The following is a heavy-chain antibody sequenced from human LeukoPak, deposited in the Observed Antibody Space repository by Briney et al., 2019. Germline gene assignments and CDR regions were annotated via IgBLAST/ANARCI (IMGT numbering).Heavy chain of an antibody. CDR2: INPNSGGT. J-gene: IGHJ3*02. CDR3: ARDRSYYDILTGYAFDI. Sequence: GASVKVSCKASGYTFTSYGISWVRQAPGQGLEWMGWINPNSGGTNYAQKFQGRVTMTRDTSISTAYMELSRLRSDDTAVYYCARDRSYYDILTGYAFDIWGQGTMVTVSS. CDR1: GYTFTSYG. V-gene: IGHV1-2*02. D-gene: IGHD3-9*01.